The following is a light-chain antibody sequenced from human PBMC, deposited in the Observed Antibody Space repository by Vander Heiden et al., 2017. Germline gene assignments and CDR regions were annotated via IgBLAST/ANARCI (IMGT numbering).Light chain of an antibody. J-gene: IGLJ2*01. CDR2: EGS. Sequence: QSALTQPASVSGSPGQSIPISCTGTSSDVGSYNLVSWYQQHPGKAPKLMIYEGSKRPSGVSKRFSGSKSGNTASLTISGLQAEDEADYYCCSYAGSSTFVVFGGGTKLTVL. CDR1: SSDVGSYNL. CDR3: CSYAGSSTFVV. V-gene: IGLV2-23*03.